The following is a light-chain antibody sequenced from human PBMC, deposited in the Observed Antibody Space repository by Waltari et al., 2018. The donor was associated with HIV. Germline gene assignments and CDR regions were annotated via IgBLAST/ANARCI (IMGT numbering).Light chain of an antibody. CDR3: QSTDSSGVYWV. J-gene: IGLJ3*02. Sequence: SYELTQPPSVSVSPGQTARVTCSGDALPKRYAYWYQQRPGQAPVLLIFRATDRPLGIPERFSSSRSGTTVTLTIREVQAEDEADYYCQSTDSSGVYWVFGGGTTLTVL. CDR1: ALPKRY. CDR2: RAT. V-gene: IGLV3-25*03.